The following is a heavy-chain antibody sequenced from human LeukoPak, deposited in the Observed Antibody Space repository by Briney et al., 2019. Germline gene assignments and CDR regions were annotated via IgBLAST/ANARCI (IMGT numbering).Heavy chain of an antibody. J-gene: IGHJ4*02. CDR2: ISGSGGST. V-gene: IGHV3-23*01. CDR1: GFTFSSYA. Sequence: PGGSLRLSCAASGFTFSSYAMHWVRQAPGKGLEWVSAISGSGGSTYYADSVKGRFTISRDNSKNTLYLQMNSLRAEDTAVYYCAKDLDILTGYSFDYWGQGTLVTVSS. CDR3: AKDLDILTGYSFDY. D-gene: IGHD3-9*01.